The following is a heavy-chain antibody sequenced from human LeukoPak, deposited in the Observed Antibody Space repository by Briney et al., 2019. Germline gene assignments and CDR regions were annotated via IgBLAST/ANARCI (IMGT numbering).Heavy chain of an antibody. V-gene: IGHV3-23*01. D-gene: IGHD6-13*01. J-gene: IGHJ4*02. Sequence: GGSLRLSCAASGFTFSSYALNWVRQAPGRGLEWVSSVDGGGGGTYYADSVKGRFTISRDNSKDTLYLQMNGLRAEDTAVYFCAKQSAGSAAWYSLHYDFWGQGTLVTVSS. CDR3: AKQSAGSAAWYSLHYDF. CDR1: GFTFSSYA. CDR2: VDGGGGGT.